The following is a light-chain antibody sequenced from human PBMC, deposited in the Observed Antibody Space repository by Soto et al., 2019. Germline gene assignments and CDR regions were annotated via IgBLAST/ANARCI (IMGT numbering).Light chain of an antibody. J-gene: IGKJ1*01. CDR3: QHRANLLWT. CDR2: DAS. V-gene: IGKV3-11*01. Sequence: IGLKKTRATVRWAGKERGTLCWMSRQPVSSCLAWYHQQPGQAPRLLIYDASNRATGIPARFSGSGSGTDFTLTISILDPEDFAFYYCQHRANLLWTFGQGTRVDI. CDR1: QPVSSC.